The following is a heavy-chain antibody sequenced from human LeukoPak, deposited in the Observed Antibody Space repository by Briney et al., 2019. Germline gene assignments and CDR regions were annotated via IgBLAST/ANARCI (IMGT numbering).Heavy chain of an antibody. CDR2: IYYSGST. V-gene: IGHV4-59*01. J-gene: IGHJ5*02. Sequence: PSETLSLTCTVSGGSISNYYWTWIRQPPGKGLEWIGYIYYSGSTNYNPSLKSRVTISVDTSKNQFSLKLSSVTAADTAVYYCASLGYCSSTSCGWFDPWGQGTLVTVSS. D-gene: IGHD2-2*01. CDR1: GGSISNYY. CDR3: ASLGYCSSTSCGWFDP.